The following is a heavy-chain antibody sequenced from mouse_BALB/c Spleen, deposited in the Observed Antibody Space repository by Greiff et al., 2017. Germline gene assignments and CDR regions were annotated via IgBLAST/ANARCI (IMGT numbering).Heavy chain of an antibody. CDR1: GYAFTNYW. CDR3: AKNGDITTASWFAY. D-gene: IGHD1-1*01. J-gene: IGHJ3*01. CDR2: IYPGSGNT. V-gene: IGHV1-63*01. Sequence: VKLMESGAELVRPGTSVKISCKASGYAFTNYWLGWVKQRPGHGLEWIGDIYPGSGNTYYNEKFKGKATLTADKSSSTAYMQLSSLTSEDSAVYYCAKNGDITTASWFAYWGQGTLVTVSA.